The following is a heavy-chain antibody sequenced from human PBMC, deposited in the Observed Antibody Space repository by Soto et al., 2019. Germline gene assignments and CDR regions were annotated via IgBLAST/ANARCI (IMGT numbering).Heavy chain of an antibody. CDR1: GYTFSDYH. V-gene: IGHV1-2*02. J-gene: IGHJ6*02. Sequence: QVQLVQSGAEVKNPGASVKVSCKASGYTFSDYHMHWVRQAPGQGLEWMGWIYPNTGGTSYAQKFQGRVTMPRDTSIRTAYMELSRLRSDDTAVYYCAKEMQRGMDVWGQGTMVTVSS. CDR2: IYPNTGGT. CDR3: AKEMQRGMDV.